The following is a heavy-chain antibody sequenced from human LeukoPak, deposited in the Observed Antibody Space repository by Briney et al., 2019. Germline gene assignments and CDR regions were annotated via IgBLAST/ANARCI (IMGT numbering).Heavy chain of an antibody. CDR1: GGSISSYY. CDR2: IYYSGST. CDR3: ARQKRDIVVVVAATGDNWFDP. J-gene: IGHJ5*02. V-gene: IGHV4-59*01. Sequence: PSETLSLTCTVSGGSISSYYWSWIRQPPGKGLEWIGYIYYSGSTNYNPSLKSRVTISADTSKKQFSLKLRSVTAADTAVYYCARQKRDIVVVVAATGDNWFDPWGQGTLVTVSS. D-gene: IGHD2-15*01.